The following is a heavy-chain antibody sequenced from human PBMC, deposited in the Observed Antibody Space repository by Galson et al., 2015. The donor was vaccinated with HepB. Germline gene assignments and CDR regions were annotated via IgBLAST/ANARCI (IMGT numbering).Heavy chain of an antibody. J-gene: IGHJ6*02. V-gene: IGHV3-30-3*01. CDR3: AKGGIAVGATIYYYYGMDV. Sequence: SLRLSCAASGFTFNKYAMHWVRQAPGKGLEWVAVISYDGNNKYYANSAKGRFTISRDDSTNTAYLQMTSLRPEDTAVYYCAKGGIAVGATIYYYYGMDVWGQGTTVTVSS. D-gene: IGHD6-19*01. CDR1: GFTFNKYA. CDR2: ISYDGNNK.